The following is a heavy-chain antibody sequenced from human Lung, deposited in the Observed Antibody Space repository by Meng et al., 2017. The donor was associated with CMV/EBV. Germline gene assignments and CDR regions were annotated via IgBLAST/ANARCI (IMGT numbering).Heavy chain of an antibody. CDR1: GGTFSSYA. CDR3: ASLGYCSSTSCPFYYYYGMDV. D-gene: IGHD2-2*01. CDR2: IIPILGIA. J-gene: IGHJ6*02. V-gene: IGHV1-69*10. Sequence: SXXVSXKASGGTFSSYAISWVRQAPGQGLEWMGGIIPILGIANYAQKFQGRVTITADKSTSTAYMELSSLRSEDTAVYYCASLGYCSSTSCPFYYYYGMDVWXQGTTVPVSS.